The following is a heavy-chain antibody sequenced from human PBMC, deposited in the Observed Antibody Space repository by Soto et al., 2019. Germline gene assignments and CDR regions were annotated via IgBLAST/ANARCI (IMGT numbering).Heavy chain of an antibody. Sequence: EVQLVESGGGLVKPGGSLRLSCAASGFTFSSAWMSWVRQVPGKGLEWVGSIKNRADGGSADYAAPVKGRFTISRDDSENTLYLQMNSLKTEDTAMYYCSTSGSAWYNSYWGQGTLVTVSS. D-gene: IGHD6-19*01. CDR3: STSGSAWYNSY. J-gene: IGHJ4*02. V-gene: IGHV3-15*07. CDR1: GFTFSSAW. CDR2: IKNRADGGSA.